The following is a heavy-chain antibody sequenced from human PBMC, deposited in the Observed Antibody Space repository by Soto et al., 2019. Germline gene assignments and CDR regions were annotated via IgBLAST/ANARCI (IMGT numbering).Heavy chain of an antibody. D-gene: IGHD2-21*01. CDR2: IDWDDNK. J-gene: IGHJ6*02. CDR1: GFSLSTSGMC. V-gene: IGHV2-70*01. CDR3: VRIVTIRGFRFRGPQQASYSHGMDV. Sequence: SGPTLVNPTQTLTLTCTFSGFSLSTSGMCVKRKRQPPGKALEWLALIDWDDNKSYTTSLKTRLNISKDASKNQVLLTMTNMDPVDTGTYYCVRIVTIRGFRFRGPQQASYSHGMDVWGQGTTVTVSS.